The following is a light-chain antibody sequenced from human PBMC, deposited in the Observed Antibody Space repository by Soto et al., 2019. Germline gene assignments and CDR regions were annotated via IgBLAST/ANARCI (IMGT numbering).Light chain of an antibody. CDR3: SSYTGSSIYV. CDR2: EVS. CDR1: SSDVGGYKY. V-gene: IGLV2-14*01. J-gene: IGLJ1*01. Sequence: QSALTQPASVSGSHGQSITISCTGTSSDVGGYKYVSWYQQHPGKAPKLLIYEVSNRPSGVSNRFSGSKSGNTASLTISGLQAEDEADYYCSSYTGSSIYVFGTGTKVTVL.